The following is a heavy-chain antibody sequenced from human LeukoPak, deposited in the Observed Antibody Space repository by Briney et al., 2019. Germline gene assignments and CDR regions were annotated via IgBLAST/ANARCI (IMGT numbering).Heavy chain of an antibody. CDR1: GFTFSIYE. V-gene: IGHV3-48*03. Sequence: PGGSLRLSCAAYGFTFSIYEMNWVRQAPGKGLEWVSYISSIGTTIYYADSVKGRFTISRDNAKNSLYLQMNSLRAEDTAVYYCARGEGGDYWGQGTLVTVSS. D-gene: IGHD1-26*01. J-gene: IGHJ4*02. CDR3: ARGEGGDY. CDR2: ISSIGTTI.